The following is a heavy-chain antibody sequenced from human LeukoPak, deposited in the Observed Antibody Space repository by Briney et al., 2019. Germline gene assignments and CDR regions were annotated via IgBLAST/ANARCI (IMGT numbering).Heavy chain of an antibody. Sequence: GGSLRLSCAACRFIYFSHAISWVRQAPGKGLEWVSGISGSGGSTYYADSVKGRFTISRDNSKNTLYLQMNSMTVEDTAVYYCAKSRRSGWSSFDYWGQGTLVTVSS. CDR2: ISGSGGST. V-gene: IGHV3-23*01. CDR3: AKSRRSGWSSFDY. J-gene: IGHJ4*02. D-gene: IGHD6-19*01. CDR1: RFIYFSHA.